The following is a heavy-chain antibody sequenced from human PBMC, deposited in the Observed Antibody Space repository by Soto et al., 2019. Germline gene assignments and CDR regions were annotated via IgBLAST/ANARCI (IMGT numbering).Heavy chain of an antibody. CDR3: ARTSCGSASCYRYHSALDV. CDR2: TYYRSKWYN. V-gene: IGHV6-1*01. CDR1: VYSVSGNSAA. Sequence: SQTLSLTCAISVYSVSGNSAAWNWISQSPSRGLEWLGRTYYRSKWYNDYAQSVKSRISINPDTSKNQFSLQLNSVTPEDTAVYYCARTSCGSASCYRYHSALDVLGQGTSVIVSS. J-gene: IGHJ6*02. D-gene: IGHD2-2*01.